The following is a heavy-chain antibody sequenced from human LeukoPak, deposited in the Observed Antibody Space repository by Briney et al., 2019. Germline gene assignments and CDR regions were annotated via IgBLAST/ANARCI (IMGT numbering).Heavy chain of an antibody. V-gene: IGHV1-46*01. Sequence: ASVKVSCKVSGYTFTNSYIHWVRQAPGQVLEWMGLINPDGGNTNYAQNFQGRVTLTRDTSTSTVYMELSSLRSEDTAIYYCARIRDGYNDAYDIWGQGTAVTVPS. J-gene: IGHJ3*02. CDR1: GYTFTNSY. CDR2: INPDGGNT. CDR3: ARIRDGYNDAYDI. D-gene: IGHD5-24*01.